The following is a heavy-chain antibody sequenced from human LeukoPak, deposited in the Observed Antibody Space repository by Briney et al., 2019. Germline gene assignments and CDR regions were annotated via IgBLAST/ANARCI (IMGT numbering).Heavy chain of an antibody. CDR2: IIPILGIA. V-gene: IGHV1-69*04. Sequence: ASVKVSCKASGGTFSSYAISWVRQAPGQGLEWMGRIIPILGIANYAQKFQGRVTITADKSTSTAYMELSSLRSEDTAVYYCARVISYVSKVDIVATVSSPDVFDIWGQGTVVTVSS. J-gene: IGHJ3*02. D-gene: IGHD5-12*01. CDR3: ARVISYVSKVDIVATVSSPDVFDI. CDR1: GGTFSSYA.